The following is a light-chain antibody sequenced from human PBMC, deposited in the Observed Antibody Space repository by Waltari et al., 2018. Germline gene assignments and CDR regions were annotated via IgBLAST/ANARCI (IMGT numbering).Light chain of an antibody. J-gene: IGLJ3*02. CDR2: KDS. CDR1: TLPTNY. CDR3: QSADTTWV. V-gene: IGLV3-25*03. Sequence: SYELTQPPPVSVSPGQTASITCSGDTLPTNYAYWYQQKPGQAPGVVIYKDSERPSGIPERFSGSSSGTTVTLTISRVQAEDEADYYCQSADTTWVFGGGTKLTVL.